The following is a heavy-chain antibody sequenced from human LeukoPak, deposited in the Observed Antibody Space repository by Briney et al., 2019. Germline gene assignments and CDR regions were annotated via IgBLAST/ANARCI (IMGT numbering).Heavy chain of an antibody. CDR2: ISGSGGST. CDR1: GFTFSSYA. V-gene: IGHV3-23*01. CDR3: AKAINVFIVGATTSYAFDI. Sequence: PGGSLRLSCAASGFTFSSYAMSWVRQAPGKGLEWVSAISGSGGSTYYADSVKGRFTISRDNSKNTLYLQMNSLRAEDTAVYYCAKAINVFIVGATTSYAFDIWGQGTMVTVSS. D-gene: IGHD1-26*01. J-gene: IGHJ3*02.